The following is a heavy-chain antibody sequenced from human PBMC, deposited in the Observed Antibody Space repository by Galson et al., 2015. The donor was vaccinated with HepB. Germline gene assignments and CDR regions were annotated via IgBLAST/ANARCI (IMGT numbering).Heavy chain of an antibody. J-gene: IGHJ6*02. CDR1: GFTFSSYG. V-gene: IGHV3-30*02. Sequence: SLRLSCAASGFTFSSYGMHWVRQAPGKGLEWVAFIRYDGSNKYYADSVKGRFTISRDNSKNTLYLQMNSLRAEDTAVYYCAKDPHPIRGVNGMDVWGQGTTVTVSS. CDR2: IRYDGSNK. CDR3: AKDPHPIRGVNGMDV. D-gene: IGHD3-10*01.